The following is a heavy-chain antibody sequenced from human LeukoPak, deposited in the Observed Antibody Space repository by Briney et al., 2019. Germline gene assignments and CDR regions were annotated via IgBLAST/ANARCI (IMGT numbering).Heavy chain of an antibody. D-gene: IGHD1-26*01. CDR3: ARDTTRDNWFDP. V-gene: IGHV1-2*02. Sequence: ASVKVSCKASGYTFTENYMHWVRQVPGQGLEWMGWINPNSGGTNYAQKFQGRVTMTRDTSISTAYMELSGLRSDDTAVYYCARDTTRDNWFDPWGQGTLVTVSS. CDR2: INPNSGGT. CDR1: GYTFTENY. J-gene: IGHJ5*02.